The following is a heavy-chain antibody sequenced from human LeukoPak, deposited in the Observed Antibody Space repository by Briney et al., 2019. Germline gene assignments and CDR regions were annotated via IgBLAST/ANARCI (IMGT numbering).Heavy chain of an antibody. CDR1: GYTFTGYY. Sequence: GASVKVSCKASGYTFTGYYMHWVRQAPGQGLEWMGWINPNSGGTNYAQKFQGRVTTTRDTSISTAYMELSRLRSDDTAVYYCARDPNYGGNPEDAFDIWGQGTMVTVSS. CDR2: INPNSGGT. CDR3: ARDPNYGGNPEDAFDI. D-gene: IGHD4-23*01. J-gene: IGHJ3*02. V-gene: IGHV1-2*02.